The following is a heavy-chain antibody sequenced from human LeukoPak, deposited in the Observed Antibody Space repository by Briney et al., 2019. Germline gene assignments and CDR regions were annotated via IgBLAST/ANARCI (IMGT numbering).Heavy chain of an antibody. CDR1: GGSINSGDYY. J-gene: IGHJ4*02. CDR3: ASTVFDGYGDYGLDY. Sequence: PSETLSLTCTVSGGSINSGDYYWSWIRQPPGKGLEWIGYIYYSGSTYYNPSLKSRVTISVDTSKNQFSLKLSSVTAADTAVYYCASTVFDGYGDYGLDYWGQGTLVTVSS. D-gene: IGHD4-17*01. V-gene: IGHV4-30-4*01. CDR2: IYYSGST.